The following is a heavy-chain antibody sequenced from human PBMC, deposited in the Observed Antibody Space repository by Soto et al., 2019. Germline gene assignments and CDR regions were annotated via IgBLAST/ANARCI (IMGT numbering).Heavy chain of an antibody. J-gene: IGHJ4*02. CDR1: GFTFSYYW. V-gene: IGHV3-7*03. CDR3: ARDEGIDY. CDR2: IKQDGGDQ. Sequence: EVQLVESGGGLVQPGGSLRLSCAASGFTFSYYWMSWVRQAPGKGLEWVANIKQDGGDQFYLDSVKGRFSISRGNAKNLLYLHMSSLRVEDKALYYCARDEGIDYWGQGTLVTVSS.